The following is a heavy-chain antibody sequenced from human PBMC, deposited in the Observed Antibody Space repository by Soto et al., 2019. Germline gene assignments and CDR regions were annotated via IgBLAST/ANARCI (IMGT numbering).Heavy chain of an antibody. CDR3: VWDYYHKMDV. CDR1: GFSFSNTW. Sequence: EMQLVESGGGLLQPGGSLRLSCVASGFSFSNTWMHWVRQAPGKGLEWVALINSDESTTNYADSVKGRFTISRDNAKNTVYLQMNSLRVEDTAVYFCVWDYYHKMDVWGAGATVTVSS. J-gene: IGHJ6*03. V-gene: IGHV3-74*01. CDR2: INSDESTT.